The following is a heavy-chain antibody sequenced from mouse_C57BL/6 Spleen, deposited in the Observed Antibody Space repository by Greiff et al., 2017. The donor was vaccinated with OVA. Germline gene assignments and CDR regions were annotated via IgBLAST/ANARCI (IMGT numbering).Heavy chain of an antibody. CDR3: ARKIYYDYDRAWFAY. V-gene: IGHV1-42*01. CDR1: GYSFTGYY. Sequence: VQLKQSGPELVKPGASVKISCKASGYSFTGYYMNWVKQSPEKSLEWIGEINPSTGGTTYNQKFKAKATLTVDKSSSTAYMQLKSLTSEDSAVYYCARKIYYDYDRAWFAYWGQGTLVTVSA. J-gene: IGHJ3*01. D-gene: IGHD2-4*01. CDR2: INPSTGGT.